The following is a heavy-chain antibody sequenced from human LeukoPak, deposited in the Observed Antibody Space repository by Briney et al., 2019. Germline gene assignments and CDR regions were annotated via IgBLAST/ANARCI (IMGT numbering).Heavy chain of an antibody. V-gene: IGHV3-30*04. CDR1: GFTFSSYA. CDR2: ISYDGSNK. D-gene: IGHD2-15*01. J-gene: IGHJ4*02. Sequence: GGSLRLSCAASGFTFSSYAMHWVRQAPGKGLEWVAVISYDGSNKYYADSVRGRFTISRDNSKNTLYLQMNSLRAEDTAVYYCARDSWGVGYCSGGICCSFDYWGQGTLSPSPQ. CDR3: ARDSWGVGYCSGGICCSFDY.